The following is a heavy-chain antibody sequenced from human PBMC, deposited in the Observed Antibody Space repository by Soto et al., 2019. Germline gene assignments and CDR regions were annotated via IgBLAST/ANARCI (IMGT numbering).Heavy chain of an antibody. D-gene: IGHD6-13*01. CDR1: GGSISSSSYS. CDR2: IYYSGST. J-gene: IGHJ5*02. CDR3: ASQDSSNWYDWFDP. Sequence: NPWETLSLTCTVSGGSISSSSYSWGWIRQPPRKGLEWIGSIYYSGSTYYNPSLKSRVTVSVDTSKNQCSLKLSSVSAADTAVYYCASQDSSNWYDWFDPWGQGTLVTVSS. V-gene: IGHV4-39*01.